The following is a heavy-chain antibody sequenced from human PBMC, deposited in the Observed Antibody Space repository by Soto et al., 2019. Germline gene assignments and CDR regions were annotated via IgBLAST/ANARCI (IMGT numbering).Heavy chain of an antibody. J-gene: IGHJ4*02. CDR1: GGSISSGGYY. Sequence: SETLSLTCTVSGGSISSGGYYWSWIRQHPGKGLEWIGYIYYSGSTYYNPSLKSRVTISVDTSKNQISLKLSSVTAADTAVYYCARGYYYDSLGAYDYWGQGTLVTVSS. CDR3: ARGYYYDSLGAYDY. CDR2: IYYSGST. V-gene: IGHV4-31*03. D-gene: IGHD3-22*01.